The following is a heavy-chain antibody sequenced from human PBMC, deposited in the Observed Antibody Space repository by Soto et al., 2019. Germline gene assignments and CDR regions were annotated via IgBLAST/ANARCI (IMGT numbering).Heavy chain of an antibody. J-gene: IGHJ6*02. D-gene: IGHD3-22*01. Sequence: GGSLRLSCAASGFTVSSNYKIWLRQPPGKGLESVSVIYSCGSTYYAGSVKGRFTMCRDNSKTTLYLQMNSMGAEDTAVYYCARDLHDSSGYDLVWTYYGMDVWGQVTTVTVSS. CDR1: GFTVSSNY. CDR3: ARDLHDSSGYDLVWTYYGMDV. V-gene: IGHV3-53*01. CDR2: IYSCGST.